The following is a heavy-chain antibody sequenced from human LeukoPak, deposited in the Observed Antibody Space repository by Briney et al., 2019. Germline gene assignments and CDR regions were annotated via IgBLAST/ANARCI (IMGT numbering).Heavy chain of an antibody. Sequence: GGSLRLSCAASGFTVSSNYMSWVRQAPGKGLEWVSVIYSGGSTYYADSVKGRFTISRDNSKNSLYLQMNSLRAEDTAVYYCARDGGSEYFDYWGQGTLVTVSS. CDR2: IYSGGST. V-gene: IGHV3-66*01. CDR1: GFTVSSNY. J-gene: IGHJ4*02. D-gene: IGHD3-10*01. CDR3: ARDGGSEYFDY.